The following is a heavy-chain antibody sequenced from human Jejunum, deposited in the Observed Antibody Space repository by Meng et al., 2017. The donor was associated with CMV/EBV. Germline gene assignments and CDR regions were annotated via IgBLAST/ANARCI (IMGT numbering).Heavy chain of an antibody. Sequence: ASGFPFSSFTMNWVRHAPGKGLEWVSYINSRSSTKTYADSVRGRFTISRDNAKNSVYLQMSNLRAEDTAVYYCARDYTNYPYYFDYWGQGTVVTVSS. V-gene: IGHV3-48*04. CDR2: INSRSSTK. CDR1: GFPFSSFT. CDR3: ARDYTNYPYYFDY. D-gene: IGHD4-11*01. J-gene: IGHJ4*02.